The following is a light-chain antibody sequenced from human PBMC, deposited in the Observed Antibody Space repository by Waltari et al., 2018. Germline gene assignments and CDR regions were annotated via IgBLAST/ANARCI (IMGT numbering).Light chain of an antibody. J-gene: IGKJ4*01. CDR1: QGVTTY. V-gene: IGKV1-9*01. Sequence: IQLTQSPSSLSASVGDSVTITCRPSQGVTTYLAWYQQKPGKAPNLLISATSTLQSGVPSRFSGSGSGTDFTLTISSLQPEDFATYYCQHLHGYPITFGGGTKVEIK. CDR2: ATS. CDR3: QHLHGYPIT.